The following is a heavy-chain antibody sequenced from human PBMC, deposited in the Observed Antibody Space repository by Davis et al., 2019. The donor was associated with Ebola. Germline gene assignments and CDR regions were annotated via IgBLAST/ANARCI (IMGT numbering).Heavy chain of an antibody. CDR1: GFTFSSYS. V-gene: IGHV3-23*01. CDR3: AKAAAAGTGVFDY. D-gene: IGHD6-13*01. J-gene: IGHJ4*02. CDR2: ISGSGGST. Sequence: GESLKISCAASGFTFSSYSMNWVRQAPGKGLEWVSAISGSGGSTYYADSVKGRFTISRDNSKNTLYLQMNSLRAEDTALYYCAKAAAAGTGVFDYWGQGTLVTVSS.